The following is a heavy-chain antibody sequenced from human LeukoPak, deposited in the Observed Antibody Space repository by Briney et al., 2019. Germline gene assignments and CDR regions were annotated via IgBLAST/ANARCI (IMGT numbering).Heavy chain of an antibody. Sequence: PSETLSLTCAVYGGSFSGYYWSWLRQPPGKGLEWIGEINHSGSTNYNPSLKSRVTISVDTSKNQCSLKLSSVTAADTAVYYCARPGSRGYSGYGRWFDPWGQGTLVTVSS. V-gene: IGHV4-34*01. CDR2: INHSGST. J-gene: IGHJ5*02. CDR1: GGSFSGYY. D-gene: IGHD5-12*01. CDR3: ARPGSRGYSGYGRWFDP.